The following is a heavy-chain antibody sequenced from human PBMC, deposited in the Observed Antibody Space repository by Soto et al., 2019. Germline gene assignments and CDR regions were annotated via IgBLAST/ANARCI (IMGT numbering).Heavy chain of an antibody. CDR2: ISGSGDSR. CDR3: AKEGQYDLLAGYYFY. V-gene: IGHV3-23*01. J-gene: IGHJ4*02. CDR1: GFTFTNYV. Sequence: LRLSCAASGFTFTNYVMSWVRQAPVKGLEWVSTISGSGDSRHYADSVKGRFTISRDTSKNTLYLQMTSLRAEDTAVYYCAKEGQYDLLAGYYFYWGQGTLVTVSS. D-gene: IGHD3-9*01.